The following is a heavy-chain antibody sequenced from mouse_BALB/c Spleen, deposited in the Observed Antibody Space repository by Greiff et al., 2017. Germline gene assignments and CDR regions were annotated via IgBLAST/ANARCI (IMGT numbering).Heavy chain of an antibody. D-gene: IGHD1-1*01. Sequence: EVMLVESGPGLVKPSQSLSLTCTVTGYSITSDYAWNWIRQFPGNKLEWMGYISYSGSTSYNPSLKSRISITRDTSKNQFFLQLNSVTTEDTATYYCATYGSSYWYFDVWGAGTTVTVSS. CDR3: ATYGSSYWYFDV. J-gene: IGHJ1*01. V-gene: IGHV3-2*02. CDR2: ISYSGST. CDR1: GYSITSDYA.